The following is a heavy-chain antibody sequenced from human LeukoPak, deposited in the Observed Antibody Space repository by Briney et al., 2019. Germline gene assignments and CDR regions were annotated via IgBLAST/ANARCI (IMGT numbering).Heavy chain of an antibody. CDR2: ISGSGGST. J-gene: IGHJ4*02. D-gene: IGHD6-6*01. CDR3: AKSGSSAFDY. CDR1: GFTFSSYA. Sequence: GGSLRLSCAASGFTFSSYAMSWVRQAPGKGLEWVSAISGSGGSTYYADSVKGRFTISRDNSKNSLYLQMNSLRTEDTALYYCAKSGSSAFDYWGQGTLVTVSS. V-gene: IGHV3-23*01.